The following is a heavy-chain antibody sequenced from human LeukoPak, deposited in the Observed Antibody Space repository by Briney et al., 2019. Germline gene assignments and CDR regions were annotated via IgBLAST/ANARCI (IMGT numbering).Heavy chain of an antibody. V-gene: IGHV3-11*01. Sequence: GGSLRLSCAASGFTFSDYYMSWIRQAPGKGLEWVSYISSSGSTVYYADSVKGRFTISRDNAKNSLYLQMNSLRAEDTAVYYCAREGRRPPYYYYYMDVWGKGTTVTISS. J-gene: IGHJ6*03. CDR3: AREGRRPPYYYYYMDV. CDR2: ISSSGSTV. CDR1: GFTFSDYY.